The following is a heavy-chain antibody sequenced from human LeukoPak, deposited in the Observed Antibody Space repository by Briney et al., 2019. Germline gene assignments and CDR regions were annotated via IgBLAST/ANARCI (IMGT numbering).Heavy chain of an antibody. J-gene: IGHJ4*02. Sequence: PSETLSLTCTVSGVSISSTRYYWAWIRQPPGKGLEWIGSIYYSGRTYYNPSLKSRVTTSVDTSKNQFSLKLISVTAADTAVYYCARHLEGSGWSSFDYWGQGTLVTVSS. CDR3: ARHLEGSGWSSFDY. V-gene: IGHV4-39*07. D-gene: IGHD6-19*01. CDR1: GVSISSTRYY. CDR2: IYYSGRT.